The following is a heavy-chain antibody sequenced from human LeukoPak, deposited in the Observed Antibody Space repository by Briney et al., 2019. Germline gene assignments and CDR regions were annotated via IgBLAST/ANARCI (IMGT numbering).Heavy chain of an antibody. D-gene: IGHD6-19*01. CDR3: ARAGGSGLIDY. J-gene: IGHJ4*02. Sequence: SETLSLTCTVSGGSISSSSYYWNWIRQPPGNGLEWIGSMYYSGSTYYNPSLKSRVTISINTSKNQFSLKLSSVTAADTAVYYCARAGGSGLIDYWGQGTLVTVSS. CDR2: MYYSGST. CDR1: GGSISSSSYY. V-gene: IGHV4-39*07.